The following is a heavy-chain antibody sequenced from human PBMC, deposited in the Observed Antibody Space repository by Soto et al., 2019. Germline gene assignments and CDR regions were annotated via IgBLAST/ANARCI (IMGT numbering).Heavy chain of an antibody. CDR3: AKTRRHPYITFGGVTY. V-gene: IGHV3-23*01. Sequence: GGSLRLSCAASGFTFSSYAMSWVRQAPGKGLEWVSAISGSGGSTYYADSVKGRFTISRDNSKNTLYLQMNSLRAEDTAVYYCAKTRRHPYITFGGVTYWGQGTLVTVSS. D-gene: IGHD3-16*01. CDR2: ISGSGGST. J-gene: IGHJ4*02. CDR1: GFTFSSYA.